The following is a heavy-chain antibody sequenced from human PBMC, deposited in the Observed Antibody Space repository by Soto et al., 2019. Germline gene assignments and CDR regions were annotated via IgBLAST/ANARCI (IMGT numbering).Heavy chain of an antibody. CDR2: ISAYNGNT. V-gene: IGHV1-18*01. Sequence: QVPLVQSGAEVKKPGASVKVSCKASGYTFTSYGISWVRQAPGQGLEWMGWISAYNGNTNYAQKLQGRVTMTTDTSTSTAYMELRSLGSDDTAVYSCSRDPPTAYDFWSGYEILGYYYMYVWGKGTTVTVSS. J-gene: IGHJ6*03. D-gene: IGHD3-3*01. CDR1: GYTFTSYG. CDR3: SRDPPTAYDFWSGYEILGYYYMYV.